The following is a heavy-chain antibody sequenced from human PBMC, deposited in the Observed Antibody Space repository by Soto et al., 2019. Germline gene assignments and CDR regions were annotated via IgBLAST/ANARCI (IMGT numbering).Heavy chain of an antibody. J-gene: IGHJ6*02. Sequence: QLQLQESGPGLVKPSETLSLTCTVSGGSISSSSYYWGWIRQPPGKGLEWIGSIYYSGSTYYNPSLKSRVPISVDTSKHQFSLKLSSVTAADTAVYYCARRLYYDSSGFEGGGMDVWGQGTTVTVSS. V-gene: IGHV4-39*01. CDR3: ARRLYYDSSGFEGGGMDV. CDR1: GGSISSSSYY. D-gene: IGHD3-22*01. CDR2: IYYSGST.